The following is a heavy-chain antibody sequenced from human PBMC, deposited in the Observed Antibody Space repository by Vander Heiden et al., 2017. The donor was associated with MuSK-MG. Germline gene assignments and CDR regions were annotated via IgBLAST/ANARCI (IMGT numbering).Heavy chain of an antibody. J-gene: IGHJ1*01. Sequence: EVQLVESGGGLVQPEGPLRLSCAASGFTFSTYWMSWVRQAPGKGLEWVANINQGGSETYYVDSVKGRFTISRDNAKKSLHLQMNSLRDEDTAVYYCAIYGSTGSCFHHWGQGTLVTVSS. CDR1: GFTFSTYW. CDR3: AIYGSTGSCFHH. V-gene: IGHV3-7*03. CDR2: INQGGSET. D-gene: IGHD2-15*01.